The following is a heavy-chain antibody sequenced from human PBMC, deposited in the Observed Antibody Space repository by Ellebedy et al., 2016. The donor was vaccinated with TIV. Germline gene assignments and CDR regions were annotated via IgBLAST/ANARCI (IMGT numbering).Heavy chain of an antibody. D-gene: IGHD1-26*01. J-gene: IGHJ4*02. Sequence: GGSLRLXCIGSGFDFDGYGLSWFRQAPGKGPEWVGFIRSRPYGATTEYAAFVEGRFTISRDTSKRTAFLQMNSLRTDDTAVYYCATSGDPDEFFFDYWGQGTLVTVSS. CDR1: GFDFDGYG. CDR3: ATSGDPDEFFFDY. CDR2: IRSRPYGATT. V-gene: IGHV3-49*03.